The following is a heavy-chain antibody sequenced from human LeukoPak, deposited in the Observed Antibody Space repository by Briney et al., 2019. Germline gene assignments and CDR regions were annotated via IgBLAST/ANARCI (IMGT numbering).Heavy chain of an antibody. Sequence: GGSLRLSCAASGFTFSSYWMSWVRQAPGKGLEWVASINPDGNKKYSADSVKGRFTISRDNAENSLYLQMNSLRVEDTAFYYCARDLAYSRLDYWGQGMLVTVSS. CDR1: GFTFSSYW. D-gene: IGHD5-18*01. J-gene: IGHJ4*02. CDR3: ARDLAYSRLDY. CDR2: INPDGNKK. V-gene: IGHV3-7*01.